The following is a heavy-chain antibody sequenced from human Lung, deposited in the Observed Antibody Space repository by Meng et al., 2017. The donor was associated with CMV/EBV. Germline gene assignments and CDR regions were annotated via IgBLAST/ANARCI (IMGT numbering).Heavy chain of an antibody. D-gene: IGHD6-13*01. J-gene: IGHJ4*02. Sequence: SCAASGFTFSSYSMNWVRQAPGKGLEWVSSISSSSSYIYYADSVKGRFTISRDNAKNSLYLQMNSLRAEDTAVYYCARGSSNSWYEGSYYFDYWXQGTLVTVSS. CDR3: ARGSSNSWYEGSYYFDY. CDR1: GFTFSSYS. CDR2: ISSSSSYI. V-gene: IGHV3-21*01.